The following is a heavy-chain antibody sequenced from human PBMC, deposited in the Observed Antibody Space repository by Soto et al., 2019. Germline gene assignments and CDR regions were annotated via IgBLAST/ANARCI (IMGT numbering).Heavy chain of an antibody. CDR1: GGTFSSYT. CDR3: GRGSSSGWSGEFDY. V-gene: IGHV1-69*02. D-gene: IGHD6-19*01. J-gene: IGHJ4*02. CDR2: IIPILGIA. Sequence: GPSVKVSCKASGGTFSSYTISWVRQAPGQGLEWMGRIIPILGIANYAQKFQGRVTITADKSTSTAYMELSSLRSEDTAVYYCGRGSSSGWSGEFDYWGQGTLVTVSS.